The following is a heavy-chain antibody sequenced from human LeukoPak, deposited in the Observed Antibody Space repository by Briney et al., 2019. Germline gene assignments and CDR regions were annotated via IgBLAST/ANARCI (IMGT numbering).Heavy chain of an antibody. Sequence: GASVKVSCKASGYTFTSYDINWVRQATGQGLEWMGWMNPNSGNTGYAQKFQGRVTMTRNTSISTAHMELSSLRSEDTAVYYCARGHCSGGSCYLYYYMDVWGKGTTVTVSS. CDR1: GYTFTSYD. CDR2: MNPNSGNT. J-gene: IGHJ6*03. V-gene: IGHV1-8*01. CDR3: ARGHCSGGSCYLYYYMDV. D-gene: IGHD2-15*01.